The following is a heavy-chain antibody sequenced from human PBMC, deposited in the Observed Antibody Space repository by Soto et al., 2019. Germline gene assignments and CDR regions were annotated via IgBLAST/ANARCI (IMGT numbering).Heavy chain of an antibody. Sequence: GSGPTLVNPTQTLTLTCTFSGFSLSTSGVGVGWIRQPPGKALEWLALIYWDDDKRYSPSLKSRLTITKDTSKNQVVLTMTNMDPVDTATYYCAHRRLEGKRERYFDWLFDAGIAFDIWGQGTMVTVSS. V-gene: IGHV2-5*02. J-gene: IGHJ3*02. CDR2: IYWDDDK. CDR1: GFSLSTSGVG. D-gene: IGHD3-9*01. CDR3: AHRRLEGKRERYFDWLFDAGIAFDI.